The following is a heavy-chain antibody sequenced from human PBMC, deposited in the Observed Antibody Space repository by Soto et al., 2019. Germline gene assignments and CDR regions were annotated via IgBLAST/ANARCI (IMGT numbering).Heavy chain of an antibody. CDR1: GFTVSSNY. CDR3: ARDGPSRSRYYFDY. CDR2: IYGAAST. D-gene: IGHD6-13*01. V-gene: IGHV3-66*01. J-gene: IGHJ4*02. Sequence: EVQLVESGGGLVQPGGSLRLSCAASGFTVSSNYMNWVRQAPGKGLEWVSIIYGAASTYYADSAKGRFTTSTDNSKDTLDLQMNSLRAEDTAVYYCARDGPSRSRYYFDYWGQGTLVTVSS.